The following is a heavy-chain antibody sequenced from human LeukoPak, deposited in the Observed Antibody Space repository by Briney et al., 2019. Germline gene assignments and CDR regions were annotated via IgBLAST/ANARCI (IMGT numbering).Heavy chain of an antibody. D-gene: IGHD3-10*01. J-gene: IGHJ4*02. CDR2: IYPDSGGT. Sequence: APVQVSCKASGYTFIDYYIHWVRQAPGHGLEWMGWIYPDSGGTNYAQKFQGRVTMTRDTSISTAYMGLSRPTSDDTAVYYCARGRSDYYLDSWGQGTLVTVSS. CDR3: ARGRSDYYLDS. CDR1: GYTFIDYY. V-gene: IGHV1-2*02.